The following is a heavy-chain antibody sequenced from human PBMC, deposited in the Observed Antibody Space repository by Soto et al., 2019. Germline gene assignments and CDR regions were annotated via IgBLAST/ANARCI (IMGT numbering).Heavy chain of an antibody. CDR1: GFTFNNYN. V-gene: IGHV3-21*01. CDR3: AREETKRSYWYFDL. Sequence: EVQLVESGGGLVKPGGSLRLSCAASGFTFNNYNMNWVRQAPGKGLEWVASIDTSGTYTNYVDSVRGRFTIARDNVKKSLYREMSSLSDEDTPVYYCAREETKRSYWYFDLSGRGTLVTVS. J-gene: IGHJ2*01. CDR2: IDTSGTYT. D-gene: IGHD2-8*01.